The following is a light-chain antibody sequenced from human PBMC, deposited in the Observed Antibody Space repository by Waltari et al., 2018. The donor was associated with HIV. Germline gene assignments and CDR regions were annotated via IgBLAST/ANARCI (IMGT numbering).Light chain of an antibody. J-gene: IGLJ3*02. CDR1: DATVGGHP. CDR3: ASWDVARTGRWV. Sequence: QSVLTQPPSASGTPGPRAVISCYGGDATVGGHPVYWDQQVPGTAPKLLIYRWSQRPSGVPDRFSGSQSGTSASLIISGLRSQDEAVYYCASWDVARTGRWVFGGGTKVTVL. V-gene: IGLV1-47*01. CDR2: RWS.